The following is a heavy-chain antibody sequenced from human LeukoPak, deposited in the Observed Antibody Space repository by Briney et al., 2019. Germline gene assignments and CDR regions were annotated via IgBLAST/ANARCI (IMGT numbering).Heavy chain of an antibody. CDR2: IYSGGST. D-gene: IGHD3-16*01. Sequence: PGGSLRLSCAASGFTVSSNYMSWVRQAPGKGLEWVSVIYSGGSTYYADSVKGRFTISRDNSKNTLYLQMNSLRGEDTAVYYCAKDRDYEGAKFDYWGQGTLVTVSS. CDR3: AKDRDYEGAKFDY. V-gene: IGHV3-66*01. CDR1: GFTVSSNY. J-gene: IGHJ4*02.